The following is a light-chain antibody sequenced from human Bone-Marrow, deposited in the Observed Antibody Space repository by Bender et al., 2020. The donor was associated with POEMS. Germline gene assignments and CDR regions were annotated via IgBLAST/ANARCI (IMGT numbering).Light chain of an antibody. Sequence: QSALTQPASVSGSPGQSVTISCTGTSSDVGAYDYVSWYRQHPGKAPKLIIYDVTDRPSGVSNRFSGSKSGNTASLTISGLQAEDEADYYCCSYVDGNIFPYVFGTGTKVTVL. V-gene: IGLV2-14*03. CDR2: DVT. CDR1: SSDVGAYDY. J-gene: IGLJ1*01. CDR3: CSYVDGNIFPYV.